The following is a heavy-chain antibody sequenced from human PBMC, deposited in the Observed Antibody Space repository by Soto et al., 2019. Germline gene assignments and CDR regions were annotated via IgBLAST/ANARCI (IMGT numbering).Heavy chain of an antibody. Sequence: GSGPTLVNPTQTLTLTCTFSGFSLSTSGMCVSWIRQPPGKALEWLALVDWDDDKYYSTSLKTRLTISKDTSKNQVVLTMTNMDPVDTATYYCARTPLNYRSITMVRGVRARYYYYGMDVWGQGTTVTVSS. CDR1: GFSLSTSGMC. V-gene: IGHV2-70*01. CDR2: VDWDDDK. J-gene: IGHJ6*02. D-gene: IGHD3-10*01. CDR3: ARTPLNYRSITMVRGVRARYYYYGMDV.